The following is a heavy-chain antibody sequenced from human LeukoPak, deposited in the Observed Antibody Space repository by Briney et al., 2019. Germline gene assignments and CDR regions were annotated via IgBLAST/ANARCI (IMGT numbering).Heavy chain of an antibody. Sequence: GGSLRLSCAASGFAFSDYGINWVRQAPGKGLEWVSAISGSGVSTYYADSVKGHFTISRDNSKNTLYLQMNSLRAEDTAVYFCARRSGVAVAGAFDYWGQGTLVTVSS. CDR1: GFAFSDYG. J-gene: IGHJ4*02. D-gene: IGHD6-19*01. V-gene: IGHV3-23*01. CDR3: ARRSGVAVAGAFDY. CDR2: ISGSGVST.